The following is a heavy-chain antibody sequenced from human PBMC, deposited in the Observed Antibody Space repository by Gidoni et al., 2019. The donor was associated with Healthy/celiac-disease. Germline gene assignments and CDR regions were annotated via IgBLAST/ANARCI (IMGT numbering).Heavy chain of an antibody. CDR2: IIPIFGTA. D-gene: IGHD5-18*01. J-gene: IGHJ6*03. CDR1: GGTFSSYA. V-gene: IGHV1-69*01. Sequence: QVQLVQSGAEVKKPGSSVKVSCKASGGTFSSYAISWVRQAPGQGLEWMGGIIPIFGTANDAQKFKGRVTITADESTSTAYMELSSLRSEDTAVYYCARDNIGGQLWLSRHGFGNYYYYYMDVWGKGTTVTVSS. CDR3: ARDNIGGQLWLSRHGFGNYYYYYMDV.